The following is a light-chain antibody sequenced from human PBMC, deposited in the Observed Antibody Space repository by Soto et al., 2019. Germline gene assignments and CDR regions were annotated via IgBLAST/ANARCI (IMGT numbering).Light chain of an antibody. CDR3: KSYAGSNTYV. J-gene: IGLJ1*01. CDR2: EVV. V-gene: IGLV2-8*01. CDR1: KHDIGVYDF. Sequence: QSALTQPPSASGSPGQSVTISCTGTKHDIGVYDFVSWYQHHPGKAPRLIIYEVVQRPSGVPDRFSGSKSGNTASLTVSGLQAADEADYFCKSYAGSNTYVFGSGTKGTVL.